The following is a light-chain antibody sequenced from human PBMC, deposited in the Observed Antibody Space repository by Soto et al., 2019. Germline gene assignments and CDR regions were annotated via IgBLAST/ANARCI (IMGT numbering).Light chain of an antibody. J-gene: IGKJ2*01. Sequence: EIVMTQSPLSLPVTPGEPASISCRSSQSLLHSDGYNFLQWYLQKPGQSPQLLIYLGSNRASGVPDRFSGSGSGTDFTLKIGRVEAEDVGVYYCMQTLQTPPAFGQGTKVEIK. V-gene: IGKV2-28*01. CDR1: QSLLHSDGYNF. CDR2: LGS. CDR3: MQTLQTPPA.